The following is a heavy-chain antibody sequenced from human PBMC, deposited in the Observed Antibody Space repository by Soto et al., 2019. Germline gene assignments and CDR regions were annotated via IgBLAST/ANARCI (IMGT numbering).Heavy chain of an antibody. D-gene: IGHD3-10*01. V-gene: IGHV2-26*01. Sequence: QVTLKESGPALVKPTETLTLTCTVSGFSLSNANVGVTWIRQPPGKALEWLAHIFSDDEKSSNPSLKRKVTISKDTSESQVVLTMTNMDPVDTATYYCARIYHPELGVYYFDFWGQGALVTVSS. CDR3: ARIYHPELGVYYFDF. J-gene: IGHJ4*02. CDR1: GFSLSNANVG. CDR2: IFSDDEK.